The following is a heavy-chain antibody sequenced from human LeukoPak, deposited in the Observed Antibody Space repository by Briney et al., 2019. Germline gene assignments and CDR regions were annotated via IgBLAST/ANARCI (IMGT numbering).Heavy chain of an antibody. J-gene: IGHJ5*02. V-gene: IGHV1-24*01. CDR2: FDPEDGET. D-gene: IGHD2-2*01. Sequence: ASVKVSCKVSGYTLTELSMHWVRQAPGKGLEWMGGFDPEDGETIYAQKFQGRVTMTEDTSTDTAYMELSSLRSEDTAVYYCATPSYCISARCPHDRWFDPWGQGTLVTVSS. CDR3: ATPSYCISARCPHDRWFDP. CDR1: GYTLTELS.